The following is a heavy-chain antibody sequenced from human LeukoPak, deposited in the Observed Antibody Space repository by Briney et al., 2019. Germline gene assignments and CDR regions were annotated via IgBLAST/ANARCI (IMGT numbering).Heavy chain of an antibody. CDR2: IRTKDKNYET. D-gene: IGHD4-23*01. Sequence: PGGSLRLSCAVAGFTFSGSAMHWVRQASGKGLEWICRIRTKDKNYETAYCESMKGRFTISRDDPKSTAYLQMNSMKAEDTAVYYCTRHEGDGGNSFDYWGRGTLVTVSS. CDR1: GFTFSGSA. J-gene: IGHJ4*02. CDR3: TRHEGDGGNSFDY. V-gene: IGHV3-73*01.